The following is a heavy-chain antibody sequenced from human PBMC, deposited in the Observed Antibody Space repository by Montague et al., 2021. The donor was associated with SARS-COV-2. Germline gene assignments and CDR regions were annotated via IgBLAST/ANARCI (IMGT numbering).Heavy chain of an antibody. Sequence: SETLSLTCTVSGDSTTSYYWTWIRQPPGKGLEWIGYVYFPGSVKYNPSLNSRVTMSIDTSKNQFSLELTSVTAADTAIYYCARDLSRAFCEGDSCYSENWFAPWGQGTLVTVSS. CDR1: GDSTTSYY. CDR3: ARDLSRAFCEGDSCYSENWFAP. D-gene: IGHD2-21*02. J-gene: IGHJ5*02. CDR2: VYFPGSV. V-gene: IGHV4-59*01.